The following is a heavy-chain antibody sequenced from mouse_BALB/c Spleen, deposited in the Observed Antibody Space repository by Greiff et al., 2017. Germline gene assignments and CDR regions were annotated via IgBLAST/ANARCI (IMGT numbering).Heavy chain of an antibody. CDR1: GFSLTSYG. D-gene: IGHD2-1*01. Sequence: VKLVESGPGLVAPSQSLSITCTVSGFSLTSYGVHWVRQPPGKGLEWLGVIWAGGSTNYNSALMSRLSISKDNSKSQVFLKMNSLQTDDTAMYYCAREYGNFYYYAMDYWGQGTSVTVSS. CDR2: IWAGGST. J-gene: IGHJ4*01. CDR3: AREYGNFYYYAMDY. V-gene: IGHV2-9*02.